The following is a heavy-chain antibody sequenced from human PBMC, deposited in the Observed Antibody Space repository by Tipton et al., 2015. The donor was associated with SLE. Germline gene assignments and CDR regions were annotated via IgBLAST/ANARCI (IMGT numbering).Heavy chain of an antibody. CDR2: IYYSGST. CDR3: ARDMAYDSSGSYSGDAFDI. D-gene: IGHD3-22*01. V-gene: IGHV4-39*07. CDR1: GGSISSSSYY. J-gene: IGHJ3*02. Sequence: TLSLTCTVSGGSISSSSYYWGWIRQPPGKGLEWIGSIYYSGSTYYNPSLKSRVTISVDTSKNQFSLKLSSVTVADTAVYYCARDMAYDSSGSYSGDAFDIWGQGTMVTVSS.